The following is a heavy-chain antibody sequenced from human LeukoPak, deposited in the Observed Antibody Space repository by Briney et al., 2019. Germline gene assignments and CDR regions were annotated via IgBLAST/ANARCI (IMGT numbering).Heavy chain of an antibody. Sequence: GGSLRLSCAASGFTFSSYEMNWVRQAPGKGLEWVSYISSSGSTIYYADSVKGRFTISRDNAKNSLYLQMNSLRAEDTVVYYCARATDYFDYWGQGTLVTVSS. CDR2: ISSSGSTI. V-gene: IGHV3-48*03. CDR1: GFTFSSYE. CDR3: ARATDYFDY. J-gene: IGHJ4*02.